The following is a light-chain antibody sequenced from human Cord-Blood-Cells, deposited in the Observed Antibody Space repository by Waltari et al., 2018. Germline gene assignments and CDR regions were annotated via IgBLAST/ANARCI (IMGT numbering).Light chain of an antibody. CDR3: CSYAGSYTWV. V-gene: IGLV2-11*01. CDR1: SSAVGRYNY. J-gene: IGLJ3*02. Sequence: QSALTQPRSVSGSPGQSVTISCTGTSSAVGRYNYVPWYQQHPGKAPKLMIYDVSKRPSGVPDRFSGSKSGNTASLTISGLQAEDEADYYCCSYAGSYTWVFGGGTKLTVL. CDR2: DVS.